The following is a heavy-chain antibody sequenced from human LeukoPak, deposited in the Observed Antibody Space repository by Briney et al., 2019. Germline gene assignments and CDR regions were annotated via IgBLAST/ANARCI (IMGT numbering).Heavy chain of an antibody. D-gene: IGHD3-22*01. Sequence: SVKVSCKASGGTFSSCAISWVRQAPGQGLEWMGGIIPIFGTANYAQKFQGRVTITADESTSTAYMELSSLRSEDTAVYYCAKSPYYDSSGYFPYYFDYWGQGTLVTVSS. CDR2: IIPIFGTA. CDR3: AKSPYYDSSGYFPYYFDY. J-gene: IGHJ4*02. V-gene: IGHV1-69*13. CDR1: GGTFSSCA.